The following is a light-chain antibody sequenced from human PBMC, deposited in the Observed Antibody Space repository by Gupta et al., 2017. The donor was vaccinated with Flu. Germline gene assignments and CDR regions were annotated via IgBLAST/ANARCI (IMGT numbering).Light chain of an antibody. V-gene: IGLV3-1*01. CDR2: EDK. J-gene: IGLJ2*01. Sequence: SYELTQPPPVSVSPGQTASITCTGDKLGDKFVTWYRQKPGQSPVLVIYEDKKRPSGIPERFSGSNSGNTATLTIDGTQSLDEADYYCQAWDTSTVVFGGGTRLTVL. CDR1: KLGDKF. CDR3: QAWDTSTVV.